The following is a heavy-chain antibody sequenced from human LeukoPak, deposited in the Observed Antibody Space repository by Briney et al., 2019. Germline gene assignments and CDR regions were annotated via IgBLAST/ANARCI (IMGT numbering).Heavy chain of an antibody. CDR1: GGSFSSYY. CDR3: ASYGDTAMIAFDI. Sequence: SETLSLTCAVYGGSFSSYYWSWIRQPPGKGLEWIGYIYYSGSTNYNPSLKSRVTISVDTSKNQFSLKLSSVTAADTVVYYCASYGDTAMIAFDIWGQGTMATVSS. D-gene: IGHD5-18*01. CDR2: IYYSGST. J-gene: IGHJ3*02. V-gene: IGHV4-59*01.